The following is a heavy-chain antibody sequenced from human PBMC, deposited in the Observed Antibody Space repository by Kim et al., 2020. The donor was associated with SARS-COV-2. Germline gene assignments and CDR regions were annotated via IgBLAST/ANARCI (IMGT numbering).Heavy chain of an antibody. CDR1: GYTFTGYY. CDR2: INPNSGGT. Sequence: ASVKVSCKASGYTFTGYYMHWVRQAPGQGLEWMGWINPNSGGTNYAQKFQGRVTMTRDTSISTAYMELSRLRSDDTAVYYCARDLSVRDSKGFGELGPILRVYYEMDVWGQGTTVTVSS. D-gene: IGHD3-10*01. V-gene: IGHV1-2*02. J-gene: IGHJ6*02. CDR3: ARDLSVRDSKGFGELGPILRVYYEMDV.